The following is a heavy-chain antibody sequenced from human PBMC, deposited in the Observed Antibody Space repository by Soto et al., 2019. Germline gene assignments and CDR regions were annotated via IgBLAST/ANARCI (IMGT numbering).Heavy chain of an antibody. J-gene: IGHJ4*02. Sequence: VASVKVSCKASGGTFSSYAISWVRQAPGQGLEWMGGIIPIFGTANYAQKFQGRVTITADESTSTAYMELSSLRSEDTAVYYCAIYSSIAARGPPIWGQGTLVTVSS. D-gene: IGHD6-6*01. CDR2: IIPIFGTA. CDR1: GGTFSSYA. V-gene: IGHV1-69*13. CDR3: AIYSSIAARGPPI.